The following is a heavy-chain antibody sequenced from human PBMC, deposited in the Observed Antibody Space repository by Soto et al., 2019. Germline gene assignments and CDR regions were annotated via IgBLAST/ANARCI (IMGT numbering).Heavy chain of an antibody. J-gene: IGHJ6*02. V-gene: IGHV6-1*01. CDR2: TYYRSQWYS. D-gene: IGHD3-10*02. CDR3: ARDVRSFFYGVGV. CDR1: GDTVSSNSAA. Sequence: QVQLQQSGPGLVKTSQTLSLTCALSGDTVSSNSAAWNWIRQSPSMGLEWLARTYYRSQWYSDYGESGKSRNTINPDTTLKRPSLYLSSGTPDHTAVYFCARDVRSFFYGVGVGGQGTRVTGSS.